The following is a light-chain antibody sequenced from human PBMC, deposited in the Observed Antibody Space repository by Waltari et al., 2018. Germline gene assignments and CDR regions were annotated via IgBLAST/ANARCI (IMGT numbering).Light chain of an antibody. CDR3: QQYKTYPYT. Sequence: DIQMTQSPSTLSASVGDRVTITCRASQSISTWLAWYQQKPGRDPNLLIYKASILQRGVPSRFSGSGSGTEFTLTISSLQPDDFATYYCQQYKTYPYTFGQGTNLEIK. CDR1: QSISTW. V-gene: IGKV1-5*03. CDR2: KAS. J-gene: IGKJ2*01.